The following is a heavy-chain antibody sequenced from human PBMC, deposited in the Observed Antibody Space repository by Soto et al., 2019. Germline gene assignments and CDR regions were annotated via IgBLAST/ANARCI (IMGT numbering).Heavy chain of an antibody. D-gene: IGHD4-17*01. CDR3: ANALTTVTKVGY. V-gene: IGHV3-23*01. J-gene: IGHJ4*02. CDR1: GFTFSSYA. CDR2: ISGSGGST. Sequence: EVQLLESGGGLVQPGGSLRLSCAASGFTFSSYAMSWVRQAPGKGLEWVSAISGSGGSTYYADSVKGRFTISRDNSQNTLYLQMNSLRAEDTAVYYCANALTTVTKVGYWGQGTLVTVSS.